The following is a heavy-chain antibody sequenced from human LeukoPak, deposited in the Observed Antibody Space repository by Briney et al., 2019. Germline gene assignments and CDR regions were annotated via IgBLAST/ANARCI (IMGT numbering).Heavy chain of an antibody. V-gene: IGHV3-30*03. D-gene: IGHD3-9*01. Sequence: GGSPRLSCAASGFTFSSYVMHWVRQAPGKGLEWVAVISNDGSNKYYADSVKARFTISRDNSKSTVYLQMNSLRPEDTAVYYCARDYGSYYDILTGYGNWFDPWGQGTLVTVSS. CDR3: ARDYGSYYDILTGYGNWFDP. CDR1: GFTFSSYV. CDR2: ISNDGSNK. J-gene: IGHJ5*02.